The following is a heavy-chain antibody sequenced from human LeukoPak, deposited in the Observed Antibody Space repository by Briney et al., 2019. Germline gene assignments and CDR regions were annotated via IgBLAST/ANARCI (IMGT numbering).Heavy chain of an antibody. D-gene: IGHD6-19*01. Sequence: SETLSLTCAVYGGSFSGYYWSWIRQPPGKGLEWIGEINHSGSTNYNPSLKSRVTISVDTSKNQFSLKLSSVTAADTAVYYCARLDMAVAGNRWFDPWGQGTLVTVSS. CDR2: INHSGST. CDR3: ARLDMAVAGNRWFDP. V-gene: IGHV4-34*01. J-gene: IGHJ5*02. CDR1: GGSFSGYY.